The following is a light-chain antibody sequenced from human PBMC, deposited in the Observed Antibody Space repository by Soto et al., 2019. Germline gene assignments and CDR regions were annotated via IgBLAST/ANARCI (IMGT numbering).Light chain of an antibody. CDR3: QQYTDYPCT. CDR1: QSISNW. Sequence: DIQMTQSPSTLSASVGDRVTITCRASQSISNWLAWYQQKPGKAPKLLIYDASSLESGVPSRFSGSGSGTEFTLTISSLQTDDFATYYCQQYTDYPCTFGQGTKLEIK. J-gene: IGKJ2*02. V-gene: IGKV1-5*01. CDR2: DAS.